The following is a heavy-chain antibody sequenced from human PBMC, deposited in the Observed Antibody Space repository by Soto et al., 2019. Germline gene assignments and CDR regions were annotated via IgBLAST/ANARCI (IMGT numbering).Heavy chain of an antibody. V-gene: IGHV1-69*08. CDR3: AREDRDRETGLVPAAIDGMDV. CDR1: GGTFSRYS. CDR2: IIPIFGIP. Sequence: VQLVQSGAEVKKPGSSVKVSCKASGGTFSRYSITWVRQAPGHGLEWIGRIIPIFGIPSYAQKFQGRATITADESTSTAYMELSSLRSDDTAVYYCAREDRDRETGLVPAAIDGMDVWGQGTTVTVSS. D-gene: IGHD2-2*01. J-gene: IGHJ6*02.